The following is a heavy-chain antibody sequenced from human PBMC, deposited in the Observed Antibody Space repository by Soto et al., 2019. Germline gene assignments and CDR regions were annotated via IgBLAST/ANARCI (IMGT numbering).Heavy chain of an antibody. V-gene: IGHV4-59*08. CDR2: IYYSGST. J-gene: IGHJ4*02. D-gene: IGHD2-15*01. CDR3: ARHRPGSGGSCYDY. Sequence: QVQLQESGPGLVTPSETLSLTCTVSGGSISSYYWSWIRQPPGKGLEWIGYIYYSGSTNYNPSLKSRVTISVDTSKNQFSLKLSSVTAADTAVYYCARHRPGSGGSCYDYWGQGTLVTVSS. CDR1: GGSISSYY.